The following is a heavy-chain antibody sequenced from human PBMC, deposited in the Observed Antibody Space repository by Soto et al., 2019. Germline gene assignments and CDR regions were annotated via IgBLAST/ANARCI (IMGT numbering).Heavy chain of an antibody. CDR2: IYYSGST. CDR3: ASSRYGYIFYDY. CDR1: GGSISSGDYY. V-gene: IGHV4-30-4*01. Sequence: QVQLQESGPGLVKPSQTLSLTCTVSGGSISSGDYYWSWIRQPPGKGLAWIGYIYYSGSTYYNPSLKSRLTISVDTSTNQFSLRLSSVTAADTAVYYCASSRYGYIFYDYWGQGTLVTVSS. J-gene: IGHJ4*02. D-gene: IGHD5-18*01.